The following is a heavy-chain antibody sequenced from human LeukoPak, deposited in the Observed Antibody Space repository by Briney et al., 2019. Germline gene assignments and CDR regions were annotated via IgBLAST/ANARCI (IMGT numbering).Heavy chain of an antibody. CDR2: IIPIFGTA. CDR1: GGTFSSYA. CDR3: ARPNSSSQPFAPFDY. Sequence: ASVKASCKASGGTFSSYAISWVRQAPGQGLEWMGGIIPIFGTANYAQKFQGRVTITADKSTSTAYMELSSLRSEDTAVYYCARPNSSSQPFAPFDYWGQGTLVTVSS. J-gene: IGHJ4*02. D-gene: IGHD6-13*01. V-gene: IGHV1-69*06.